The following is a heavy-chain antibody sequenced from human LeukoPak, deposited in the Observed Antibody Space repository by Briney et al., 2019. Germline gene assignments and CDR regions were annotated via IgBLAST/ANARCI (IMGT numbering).Heavy chain of an antibody. V-gene: IGHV4-39*07. Sequence: SETLSLTCTVSGGSISSSSYYWGWIRQPPGKGLEWIGSIYYSGSTNYNPSLKSRVTISVDTSKNQFSLKLSSVTAADTAVYYCAREPMVRGGGNWFDPWGQGTLVTVSS. D-gene: IGHD3-10*01. J-gene: IGHJ5*02. CDR2: IYYSGST. CDR1: GGSISSSSYY. CDR3: AREPMVRGGGNWFDP.